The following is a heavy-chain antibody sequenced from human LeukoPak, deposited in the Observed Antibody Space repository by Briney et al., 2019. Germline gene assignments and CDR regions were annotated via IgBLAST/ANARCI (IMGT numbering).Heavy chain of an antibody. D-gene: IGHD1-26*01. CDR3: ARLADTTY. Sequence: GEPLKISCKGSGYTFTNFWIAWVRQMPGKGLEWMGSIYPGDSDTRYRPSFQGLVTISADKSIATAYLQWSSLKASDTAVYFCARLADTTYWGQGTLVTVSS. CDR1: GYTFTNFW. V-gene: IGHV5-51*01. CDR2: IYPGDSDT. J-gene: IGHJ4*02.